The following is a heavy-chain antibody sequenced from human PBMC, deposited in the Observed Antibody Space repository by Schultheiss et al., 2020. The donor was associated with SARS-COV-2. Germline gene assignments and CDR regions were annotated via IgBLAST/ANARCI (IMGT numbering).Heavy chain of an antibody. CDR3: ARTDYDCWSGYSPQLGMDV. CDR1: GFTFSSYG. J-gene: IGHJ6*02. CDR2: IWYDGSNK. V-gene: IGHV3-33*01. Sequence: GGSLRLSCAASGFTFSSYGMHWVRQAPGKGLEWVAVIWYDGSNKYYADSVKGRFTISRDNSKNTLYLQMNSLRAEDTAVYYCARTDYDCWSGYSPQLGMDVWGQATTVTVSS. D-gene: IGHD3-3*01.